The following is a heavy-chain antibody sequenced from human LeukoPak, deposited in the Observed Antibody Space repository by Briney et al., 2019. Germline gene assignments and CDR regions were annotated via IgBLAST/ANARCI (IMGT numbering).Heavy chain of an antibody. D-gene: IGHD6-19*01. J-gene: IGHJ4*02. CDR3: ARESIAVAGAPFDY. CDR2: ISSGSTI. CDR1: GFTFSSYE. Sequence: GGSLRLSCAASGFTFSSYEMNWVRQAPGKGLEWVSYISSGSTIYDADSVKGRFTISRDNAKNSLYLQMNSLRAEDTAVYYCARESIAVAGAPFDYWRQGTLVTVSS. V-gene: IGHV3-48*03.